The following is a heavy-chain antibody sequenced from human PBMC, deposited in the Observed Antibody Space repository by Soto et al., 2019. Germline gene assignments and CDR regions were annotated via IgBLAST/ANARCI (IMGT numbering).Heavy chain of an antibody. J-gene: IGHJ4*02. V-gene: IGHV1-69*13. CDR2: IIPIFGTA. CDR3: AWEYSSSSKPSWH. D-gene: IGHD6-6*01. CDR1: GGTFSSYA. Sequence: SVKVSCKASGGTFSSYAISWVRQAPGQGLEWMGGIIPIFGTANYAQKFQGRVTITADESTSTAYMELSSLRSEDTAVYYCAWEYSSSSKPSWHWGQGTLVTVSS.